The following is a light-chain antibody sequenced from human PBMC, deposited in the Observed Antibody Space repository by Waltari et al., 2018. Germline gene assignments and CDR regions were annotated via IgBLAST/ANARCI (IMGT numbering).Light chain of an antibody. Sequence: SYELTQPPSVSVSPGQTASITCSGDTLGAKYACWYQQKPGQSPVLVIYQDSKRPSGIPERFSGSNAGNTATLTIGGTQAMDEADYYCQAWDSSTAVFGGGTKLTVL. J-gene: IGLJ2*01. CDR3: QAWDSSTAV. CDR2: QDS. CDR1: TLGAKY. V-gene: IGLV3-1*01.